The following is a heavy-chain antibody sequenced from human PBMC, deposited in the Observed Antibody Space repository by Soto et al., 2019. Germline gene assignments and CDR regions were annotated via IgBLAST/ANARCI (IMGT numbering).Heavy chain of an antibody. D-gene: IGHD3-22*01. CDR1: GYTFTGYY. J-gene: IGHJ4*02. V-gene: IGHV1-2*04. CDR3: ARLQYYYDSSGYYKKYYFDY. CDR2: INPNSGGT. Sequence: GASVKVSCKASGYTFTGYYMHWVRQAPGQGLEWMGWINPNSGGTNYAQKFQGWVTMTRDTSISTAYMELRSLRSDDTAVYYCARLQYYYDSSGYYKKYYFDYWGQGTLVTVSS.